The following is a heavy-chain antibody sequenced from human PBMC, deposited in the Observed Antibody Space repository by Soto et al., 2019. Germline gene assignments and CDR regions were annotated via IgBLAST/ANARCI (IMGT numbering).Heavy chain of an antibody. D-gene: IGHD3-16*01. V-gene: IGHV5-51*01. J-gene: IGHJ4*02. Sequence: GESLKISCKGSGYSFSTHWVGWVRQMPGKGLEWMGIIYPGDSDARYSPSFKGQVTISVDESTTTAFLQWSSLKASDTALYFCARSQFDYVWGTSGYFDSWGQGTLVTVSS. CDR3: ARSQFDYVWGTSGYFDS. CDR2: IYPGDSDA. CDR1: GYSFSTHW.